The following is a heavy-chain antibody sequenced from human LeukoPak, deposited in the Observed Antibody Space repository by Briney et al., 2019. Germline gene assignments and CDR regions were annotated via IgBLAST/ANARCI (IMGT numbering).Heavy chain of an antibody. V-gene: IGHV1-2*02. CDR3: ARGGKLNNWFDP. D-gene: IGHD3-16*01. Sequence: ASVTVSCKASGYTFTGYYIHWVRQAPGQRLEWMGWISPNSGGTKYAQKFQVRVTMTRDTSISTAYMELSRLRSDDTAVYYCARGGKLNNWFDPWGQGTLVTVSS. CDR1: GYTFTGYY. CDR2: ISPNSGGT. J-gene: IGHJ5*02.